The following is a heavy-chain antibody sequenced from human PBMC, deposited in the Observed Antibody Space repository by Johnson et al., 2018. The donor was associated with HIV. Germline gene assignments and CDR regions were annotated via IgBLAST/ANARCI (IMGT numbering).Heavy chain of an antibody. CDR3: AKARSSGQGAFDI. CDR2: IRYDGRNK. CDR1: GFTFSSYG. Sequence: QEQLVESGGGVVQTGGSLRLSCAASGFTFSSYGMHWVRQAPGKGLEWVAFIRYDGRNKYYADSGKGRFNISRDNSENTLYLQMNSLRAEDTAVYYCAKARSSGQGAFDIWGQGTLVTVSS. V-gene: IGHV3-30*02. J-gene: IGHJ3*02. D-gene: IGHD6-19*01.